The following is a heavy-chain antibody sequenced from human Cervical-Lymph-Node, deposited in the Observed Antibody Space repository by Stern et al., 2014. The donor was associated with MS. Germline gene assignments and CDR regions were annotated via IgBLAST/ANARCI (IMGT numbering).Heavy chain of an antibody. V-gene: IGHV4-59*01. CDR2: IYYSGST. J-gene: IGHJ4*02. D-gene: IGHD6-19*01. CDR3: ARVGYSSAWFGPDY. CDR1: GGSISNYY. Sequence: QLQESGPGLVKPSETLSLTCTVSGGSISNYYWTWIRQPPGKGLEWIGYIYYSGSTSYNPSLKSRVTISVDTSKNQFSLKLTSVTAADTALYYCARVGYSSAWFGPDYWGQGTLVTVSS.